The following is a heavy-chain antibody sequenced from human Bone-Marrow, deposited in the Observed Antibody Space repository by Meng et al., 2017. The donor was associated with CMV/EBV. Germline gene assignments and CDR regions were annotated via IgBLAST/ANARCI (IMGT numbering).Heavy chain of an antibody. D-gene: IGHD4-17*01. CDR1: GFTFSSYG. CDR2: IWYDGSNK. J-gene: IGHJ5*02. CDR3: AKGISTVTTSWFDP. Sequence: SGFTFSSYGMHWVRQAPGKGLEWVAVIWYDGSNKYYADSVKGRFTISRDNSKNTLYLQLNSLRVEDTAVYYCAKGISTVTTSWFDPWGQGTLVTVSS. V-gene: IGHV3-33*06.